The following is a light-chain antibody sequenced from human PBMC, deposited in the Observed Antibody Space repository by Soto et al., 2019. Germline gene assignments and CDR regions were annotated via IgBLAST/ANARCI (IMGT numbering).Light chain of an antibody. CDR1: QSVNSNY. CDR3: QQYGTSAYT. Sequence: EMVLTQSPGTLSLSPGERATLSCRASQSVNSNYLGWYQKKPAQAPRLLIYAASSRATGVPDRFSGSGSGTDFTLTISRLEPEDFAVYYCQQYGTSAYTFGQRTKLEIK. CDR2: AAS. V-gene: IGKV3-20*01. J-gene: IGKJ2*01.